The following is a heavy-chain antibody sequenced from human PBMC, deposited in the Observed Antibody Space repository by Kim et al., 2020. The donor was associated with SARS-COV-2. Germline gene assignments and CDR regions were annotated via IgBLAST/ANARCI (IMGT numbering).Heavy chain of an antibody. Sequence: GGSLRLSCAASGFTFSSYAMSWVRQAPGKGLEWVSAISGSGGSTYYADSVKGRFTISRDNSKNTLYLQMNSLRAEDTAVYYCAKSRTGQGYSVGDYWGQGTLVTVSA. D-gene: IGHD2-15*01. CDR1: GFTFSSYA. CDR3: AKSRTGQGYSVGDY. J-gene: IGHJ4*02. CDR2: ISGSGGST. V-gene: IGHV3-23*01.